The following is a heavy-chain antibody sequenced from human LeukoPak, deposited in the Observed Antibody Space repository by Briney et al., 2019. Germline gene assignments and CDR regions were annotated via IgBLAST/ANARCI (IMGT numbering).Heavy chain of an antibody. D-gene: IGHD3-3*01. V-gene: IGHV3-74*01. CDR2: INSDGSST. Sequence: GGSLRLSCAASGFTFSSYWMHWVRQAPGKGLVWVSRINSDGSSTSYADSVKGRFTISRDNAKNTLYLQMNSLRAEGTAVYYCAKDHTAIFGVVIGYYGMDVWGQGTTVTVSS. J-gene: IGHJ6*02. CDR3: AKDHTAIFGVVIGYYGMDV. CDR1: GFTFSSYW.